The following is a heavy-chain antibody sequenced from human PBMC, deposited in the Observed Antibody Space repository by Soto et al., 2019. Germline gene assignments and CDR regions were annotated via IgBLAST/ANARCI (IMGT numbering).Heavy chain of an antibody. CDR2: IIPIFGTA. J-gene: IGHJ6*02. V-gene: IGHV1-69*06. D-gene: IGHD1-20*01. CDR3: ARAPPPPYNAPLNYYYYGMDV. CDR1: GGTFSSYA. Sequence: ASVKVSCKASGGTFSSYAISWVRQAPGQGLEWMGGIIPIFGTANYAQKFQGRVTITADKSTSTAYRELSSLRSEDTAVYYCARAPPPPYNAPLNYYYYGMDVWGQGTTVTVSS.